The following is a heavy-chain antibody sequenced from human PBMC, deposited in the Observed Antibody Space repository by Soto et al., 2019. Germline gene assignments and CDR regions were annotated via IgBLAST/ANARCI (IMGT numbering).Heavy chain of an antibody. CDR2: IYYRGST. V-gene: IGHV4-61*05. CDR3: ARVPLPYCGGDCYSQFDY. CDR1: GGSISSSSYY. Sequence: SETLSLTCTVSGGSISSSSYYWGWIRQPPGKGLEWIGYIYYRGSTNYNPSLKSRVTISVDTSKNQFSLKLSSVTAADTAVYYCARVPLPYCGGDCYSQFDYWGQGTLVTVSS. J-gene: IGHJ4*02. D-gene: IGHD2-21*02.